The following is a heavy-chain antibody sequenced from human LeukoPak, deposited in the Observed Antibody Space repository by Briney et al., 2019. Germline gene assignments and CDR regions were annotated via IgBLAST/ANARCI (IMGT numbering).Heavy chain of an antibody. CDR2: IWSDGTNK. Sequence: GGSLRLSCAASGFSFSSYGMHWVRQAPGKGLEWVAVIWSDGTNKYYGDSVQGRFTISRDNSKNTLYLQMNSLRAEDTAVYYCARSSRYFDWLSLFDYWGQGTLVTVPS. J-gene: IGHJ4*02. D-gene: IGHD3-9*01. CDR3: ARSSRYFDWLSLFDY. V-gene: IGHV3-33*01. CDR1: GFSFSSYG.